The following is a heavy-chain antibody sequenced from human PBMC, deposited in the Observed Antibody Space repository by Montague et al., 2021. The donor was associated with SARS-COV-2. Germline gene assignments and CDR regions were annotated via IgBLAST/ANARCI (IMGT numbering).Heavy chain of an antibody. CDR2: IYHTGST. J-gene: IGHJ4*02. CDR3: ARDGGQRFRAFES. D-gene: IGHD3-16*01. V-gene: IGHV4-4*02. Sequence: SETLSLTCTVSGGSIDSYYWSWLRQPPEKGLEWIGEIYHTGSTNFNPSLKSRVTMSVDKSKKFFSLSLRSVTAADTATYYCARDGGQRFRAFESWGQGTLVTISS. CDR1: GGSIDSYY.